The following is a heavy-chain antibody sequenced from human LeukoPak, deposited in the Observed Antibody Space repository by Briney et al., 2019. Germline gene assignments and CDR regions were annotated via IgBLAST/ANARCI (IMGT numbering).Heavy chain of an antibody. D-gene: IGHD6-19*01. CDR2: IYTSGST. CDR1: GGSISSYY. CDR3: AREGGIYSSGKNWFDP. J-gene: IGHJ5*02. Sequence: SETLSLTCTVSGGSISSYYWSWIWQPAGKGLEWIGRIYTSGSTNYNPSLKSRVTMSVDTSKNQFSLKLSSVTAADTAVYYCAREGGIYSSGKNWFDPWGQGTLVTVSS. V-gene: IGHV4-4*07.